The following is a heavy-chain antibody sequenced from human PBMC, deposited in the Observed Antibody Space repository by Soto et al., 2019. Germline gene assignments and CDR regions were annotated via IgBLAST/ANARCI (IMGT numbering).Heavy chain of an antibody. J-gene: IGHJ5*02. Sequence: PGGSLRLSCAASGFIFSSYAMSWARQAPGKGLEWVSVISGSGGSTDYADSVKGRFTISRDNGKNTLYLQMNSPRVEDTAVYYCAKSGGYCSSTSCYSYWFDPWGQGTLVTVSS. CDR2: ISGSGGST. V-gene: IGHV3-23*01. CDR1: GFIFSSYA. CDR3: AKSGGYCSSTSCYSYWFDP. D-gene: IGHD2-2*02.